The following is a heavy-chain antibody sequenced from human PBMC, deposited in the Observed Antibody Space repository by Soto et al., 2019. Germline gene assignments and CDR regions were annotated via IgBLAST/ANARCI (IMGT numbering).Heavy chain of an antibody. CDR1: GGSISIYY. CDR2: IFYSGRSGST. Sequence: SETLSLTCSVSGGSISIYYWSWIRHPPGKGLEWIGYIFYSGRSGSTNYNPSLKSRVTISVDTSKNQFSLKLSSVTAADTAVYYCARTALGWFDPWGQGTLVTVSS. V-gene: IGHV4-59*01. J-gene: IGHJ5*02. CDR3: ARTALGWFDP. D-gene: IGHD2-21*02.